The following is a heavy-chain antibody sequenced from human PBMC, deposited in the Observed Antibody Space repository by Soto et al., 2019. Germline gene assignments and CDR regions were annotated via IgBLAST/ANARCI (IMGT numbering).Heavy chain of an antibody. D-gene: IGHD4-17*01. J-gene: IGHJ5*02. CDR1: GYTFTSYH. CDR3: ARDGDYGDSVHSHNWFDP. Sequence: ASVKVSCKTSGYTFTSYHLHWVRQAPGQGLEWMGIINASSGSTSYAQKFQGRVTMTRDTSTSTVYMELSSLSSEDTAVYYCARDGDYGDSVHSHNWFDPWGQGTLVTVSS. V-gene: IGHV1-46*01. CDR2: INASSGST.